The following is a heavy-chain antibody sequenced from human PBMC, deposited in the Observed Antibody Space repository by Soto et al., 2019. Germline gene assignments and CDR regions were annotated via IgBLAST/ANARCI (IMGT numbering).Heavy chain of an antibody. CDR2: ISGSGGST. CDR3: AKAILLWFGELLS. Sequence: EVQLLESGGALVQPGGSLRLSCAASGFTFSSYAMSWVRQAPGKGLEWVSAISGSGGSTYYADSVKGRFTISRDNSKNTLYLQMNSLRAEDTAVYYCAKAILLWFGELLSWGQGTLVTVSS. D-gene: IGHD3-10*01. V-gene: IGHV3-23*01. CDR1: GFTFSSYA. J-gene: IGHJ5*02.